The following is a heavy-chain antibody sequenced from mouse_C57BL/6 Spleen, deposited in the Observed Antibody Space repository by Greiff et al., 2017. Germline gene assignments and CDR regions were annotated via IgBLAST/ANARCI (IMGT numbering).Heavy chain of an antibody. D-gene: IGHD1-1*01. J-gene: IGHJ4*01. CDR3: ARGFTTVVANYAMDY. Sequence: QVQLQQPGAELVKPGASVKMSCKASGYTFTSSWITWVKQRPGQGLEWIGDIYPGSGSTNYNEKFKSKATLTVDTSSSTAYMQLSSLTSEDSAVYYCARGFTTVVANYAMDYWGQGTTLTVSS. CDR1: GYTFTSSW. V-gene: IGHV1-55*01. CDR2: IYPGSGST.